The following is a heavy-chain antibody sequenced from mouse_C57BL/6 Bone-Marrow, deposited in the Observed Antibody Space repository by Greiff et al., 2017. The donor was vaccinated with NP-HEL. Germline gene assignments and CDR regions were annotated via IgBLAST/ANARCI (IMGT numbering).Heavy chain of an antibody. CDR2: IYPGSGNT. CDR1: GYTFTDYY. J-gene: IGHJ1*03. V-gene: IGHV1-76*01. D-gene: IGHD1-1*01. CDR3: AIPPYYYGSSYWYFDV. Sequence: QVQLQQSGAELVRPGASVKLSCKASGYTFTDYYINWVKQRPGQGLEWIARIYPGSGNTYYNEKFKGKATLTAEKSSSTAYMQLSSLTSEDSAVYFCAIPPYYYGSSYWYFDVWGTGTTVTVSS.